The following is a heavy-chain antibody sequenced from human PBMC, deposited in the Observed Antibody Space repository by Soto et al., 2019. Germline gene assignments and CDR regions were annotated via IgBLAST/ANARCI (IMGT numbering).Heavy chain of an antibody. D-gene: IGHD6-13*01. Sequence: SETLSLTCTVSGGSISSGDYYWSWIRQPPGKGLEWIGSIYYSGSTYYNPSLKSRVTISVDTSKNQFSLKLSSVTAADTAVYYCARQGYSSSWYVADYWGQGTLVTVSS. CDR3: ARQGYSSSWYVADY. CDR2: IYYSGST. V-gene: IGHV4-39*01. CDR1: GGSISSGDYY. J-gene: IGHJ4*02.